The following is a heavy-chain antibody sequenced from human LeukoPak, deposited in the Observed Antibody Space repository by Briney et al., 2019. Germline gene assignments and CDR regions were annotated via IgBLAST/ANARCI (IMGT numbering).Heavy chain of an antibody. J-gene: IGHJ6*02. CDR3: ARDLGSSGWNYFGMDV. D-gene: IGHD6-19*01. V-gene: IGHV4-59*12. CDR1: TGSMRDYY. CDR2: IFSSGSS. Sequence: PSETLPLTCTVSTGSMRDYYWSWIRQPPGKGLEWIGYIFSSGSSNYNPSLKSRVTISVDTSKNQFSLKLSSVTAADTAVYYCARDLGSSGWNYFGMDVWGQGTTVTVS.